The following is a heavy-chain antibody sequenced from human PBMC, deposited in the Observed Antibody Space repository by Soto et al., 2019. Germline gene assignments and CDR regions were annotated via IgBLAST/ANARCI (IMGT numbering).Heavy chain of an antibody. CDR3: ASDLRPYDFWRGYYTGEYYYYGMDV. J-gene: IGHJ6*02. CDR2: IYYSGST. CDR1: GGSISSYY. Sequence: SETLSLTCTVSGGSISSYYWSWIRQPPGKGLEWIGYIYYSGSTNYNPSLKSRVTISVDTSKNQFSLKLSSVTAAATAVYYCASDLRPYDFWRGYYTGEYYYYGMDVWGQGTTVTVSS. V-gene: IGHV4-59*01. D-gene: IGHD3-3*01.